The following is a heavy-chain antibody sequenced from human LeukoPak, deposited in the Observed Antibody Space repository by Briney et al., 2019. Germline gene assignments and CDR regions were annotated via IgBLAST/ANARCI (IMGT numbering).Heavy chain of an antibody. J-gene: IGHJ4*02. D-gene: IGHD1-14*01. CDR1: GYSFTSYW. CDR3: ARGDGDLGTSFDY. Sequence: GESLKISRKGSGYSFTSYWISWVRQMPGKGLEWMGRIDPSDSYTNYSPSFQGHVTISADKSISTAYLQWSSLKASDTAMYYCARGDGDLGTSFDYWGQGTLVTVSS. CDR2: IDPSDSYT. V-gene: IGHV5-10-1*01.